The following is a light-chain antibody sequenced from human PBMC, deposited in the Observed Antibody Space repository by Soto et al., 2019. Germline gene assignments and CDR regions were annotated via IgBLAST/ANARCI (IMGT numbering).Light chain of an antibody. Sequence: DIQMTQSPSSLSASVGDRVTITCQASQDISNYLNWYQQKPGKAPKLLIYDASNLETGVPSRLSGSGSGTDFTFTISSQQPEDIATYYCQQYDNLPLTFGGGTKVEIK. V-gene: IGKV1-33*01. CDR3: QQYDNLPLT. CDR2: DAS. CDR1: QDISNY. J-gene: IGKJ4*01.